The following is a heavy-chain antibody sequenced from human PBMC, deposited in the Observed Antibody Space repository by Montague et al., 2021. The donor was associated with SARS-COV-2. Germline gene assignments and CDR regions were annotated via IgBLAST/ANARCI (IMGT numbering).Heavy chain of an antibody. J-gene: IGHJ2*01. Sequence: SETLSLTCTVYGGSISSSSWNWGWIRQPPGKGPEWIGSMYYSGTTFYXPSLRSRVTMSVDTSKNQFSLRLSSVTAADTAVFYWAREDAGDWYFDLWGRGTLVTVSS. CDR2: MYYSGTT. CDR1: GGSISSSSWN. CDR3: AREDAGDWYFDL. V-gene: IGHV4-39*02. D-gene: IGHD1-1*01.